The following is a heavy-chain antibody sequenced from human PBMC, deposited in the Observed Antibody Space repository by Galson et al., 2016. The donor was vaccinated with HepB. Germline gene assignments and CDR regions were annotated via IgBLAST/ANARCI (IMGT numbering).Heavy chain of an antibody. J-gene: IGHJ5*02. CDR3: AREVAVAGTGDYSWVDP. CDR2: IYPGDAET. D-gene: IGHD6-19*01. CDR1: GYSFDTYW. Sequence: QSGAEVKKPGESLEISCKGSGYSFDTYWISWVRQVPGKGLEWMGIIYPGDAETVYSPSFEGQVTISAQRFIRTAYLKWNSLKAADTAIYYCAREVAVAGTGDYSWVDPWGPGTLVTVSS. V-gene: IGHV5-51*01.